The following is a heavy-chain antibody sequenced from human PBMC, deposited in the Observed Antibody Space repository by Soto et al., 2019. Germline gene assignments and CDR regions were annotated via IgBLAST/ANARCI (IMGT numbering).Heavy chain of an antibody. V-gene: IGHV4-30-4*02. D-gene: IGHD5-12*01. CDR3: ARVGSRYSGYDWGLDY. CDR1: GGSISSGDYY. J-gene: IGHJ4*02. CDR2: IYYSGST. Sequence: PSETLSLTCTVSGGSISSGDYYWSWIRQPPGKGLEWIGYIYYSGSTYYNPSLKSRVTISVDTSKNQFSLKLSSVTAADTAVYYCARVGSRYSGYDWGLDYWGQGTLVTVSS.